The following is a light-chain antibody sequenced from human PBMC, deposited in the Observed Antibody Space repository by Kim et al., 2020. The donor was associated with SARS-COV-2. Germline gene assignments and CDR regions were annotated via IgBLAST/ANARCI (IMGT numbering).Light chain of an antibody. V-gene: IGKV3-20*01. CDR2: SAS. CDR3: QHYGSSLCT. J-gene: IGKJ2*02. CDR1: QSVNSSY. Sequence: LSPGERAPLSCRASQSVNSSYLAWYQQKPGQAPRLLIYSASSRATGIPDRVTGSGSGTDFTLTISRLEPEDFAVYYCQHYGSSLCTFGQGTKLEI.